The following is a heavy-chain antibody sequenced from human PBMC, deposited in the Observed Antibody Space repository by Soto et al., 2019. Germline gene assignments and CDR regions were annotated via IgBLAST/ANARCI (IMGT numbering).Heavy chain of an antibody. J-gene: IGHJ6*02. CDR3: AREYYYDMDV. CDR1: GLTFSDYY. CDR2: ITGSSGYT. V-gene: IGHV3-11*05. Sequence: PGGALRLSCAASGLTFSDYYMTWIRQAPGKGLEWVSYITGSSGYTNYADSVKGRFTISRDNVKNSLYLQMNSLRAEDTAVYYCAREYYYDMDVWGQGTTVTSP.